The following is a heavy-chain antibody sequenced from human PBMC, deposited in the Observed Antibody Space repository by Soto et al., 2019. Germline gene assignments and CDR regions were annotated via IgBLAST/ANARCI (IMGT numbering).Heavy chain of an antibody. Sequence: QVQLVQSGAEVKKPGASVKVSCKASGYTFTSYGISWVRQAPGQGLEWMGWISAYNGNTNYAQKLQGRVTVTTETSTSTAYMEPRSLRADHTAVYYCARQAISMVRGWAFDYWGQGTLVTVSS. CDR1: GYTFTSYG. CDR2: ISAYNGNT. V-gene: IGHV1-18*01. J-gene: IGHJ4*02. D-gene: IGHD3-10*01. CDR3: ARQAISMVRGWAFDY.